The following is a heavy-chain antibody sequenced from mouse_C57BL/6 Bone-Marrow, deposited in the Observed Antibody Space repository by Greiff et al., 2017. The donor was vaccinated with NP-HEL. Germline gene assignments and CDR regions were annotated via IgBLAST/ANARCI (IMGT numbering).Heavy chain of an antibody. CDR1: GFTFSSYG. V-gene: IGHV5-6*02. Sequence: DVKLVESGGDLVKPGGSLKLSCAASGFTFSSYGMSWVRQTPDKRLEWVATISSGGSYTYYPDSVKGRFTISRDNAKNTLYLQMSSLKSEDTAMYYCARRSDAHFIMDYWGQGTSVTVSS. J-gene: IGHJ4*01. CDR2: ISSGGSYT. D-gene: IGHD1-1*01. CDR3: ARRSDAHFIMDY.